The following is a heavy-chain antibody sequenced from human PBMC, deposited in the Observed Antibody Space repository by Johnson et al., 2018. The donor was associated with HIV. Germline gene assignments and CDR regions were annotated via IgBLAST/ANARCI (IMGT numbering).Heavy chain of an antibody. J-gene: IGHJ3*02. CDR1: GFTFSSYD. D-gene: IGHD3-22*01. CDR2: IGTAGDT. V-gene: IGHV3-13*01. CDR3: ARDPGDSSGYGAFDI. Sequence: VQLLESGGGLAQPGGSLRLSCAASGFTFSSYDMHWVRQATGKGLEWVSVIGTAGDTYYPGSVKGRFTVSRENAKNSLYLQMNSLRAEDTALYYCARDPGDSSGYGAFDIWGQGTMVTVSS.